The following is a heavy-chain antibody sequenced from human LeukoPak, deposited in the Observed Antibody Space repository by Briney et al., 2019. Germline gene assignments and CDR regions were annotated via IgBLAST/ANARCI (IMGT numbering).Heavy chain of an antibody. CDR1: GFTFSSYG. CDR2: IGTAGEI. D-gene: IGHD6-13*01. CDR3: ARAAYSSTWYSRYFDL. Sequence: GGSLRLSCAASGFTFSSYGIHWVRQATGKGLEWVSGIGTAGEIYYPGSVKGRFTIFRENAKNSLCLQMNSLRAGDTAVYYCARAAYSSTWYSRYFDLWGRGTLVTVSS. V-gene: IGHV3-13*01. J-gene: IGHJ2*01.